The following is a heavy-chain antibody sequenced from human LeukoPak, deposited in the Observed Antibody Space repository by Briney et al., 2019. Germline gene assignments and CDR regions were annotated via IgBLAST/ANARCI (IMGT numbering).Heavy chain of an antibody. CDR1: RFTFSNYW. CDR2: IKQDGSEK. Sequence: PGGSLRLSCAASRFTFSNYWMSWVRQAPGKGLEWLTNIKQDGSEKYYVDSVKGRFTISRDNAKNPLYLQMNSLRAEDTAAYYCASQKNGASDYWGQGTLVTVSS. J-gene: IGHJ4*02. V-gene: IGHV3-7*05. D-gene: IGHD1-1*01. CDR3: ASQKNGASDY.